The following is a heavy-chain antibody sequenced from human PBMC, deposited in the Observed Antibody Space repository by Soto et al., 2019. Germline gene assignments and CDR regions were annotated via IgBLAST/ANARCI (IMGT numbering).Heavy chain of an antibody. D-gene: IGHD1-1*01. CDR2: IYSSGST. V-gene: IGHV4-39*01. CDR1: GGSISSSSYY. CDR3: ARRTTAGYYYYGMDV. J-gene: IGHJ6*02. Sequence: SETLSLTCTVSGGSISSSSYYWGWIRQPPGKGLEGIGSIYSSGSTYYNPSLKSRVTISVDTSKDQFSLKLSAVTAADTAVYYCARRTTAGYYYYGMDVWGQGTTVTVSS.